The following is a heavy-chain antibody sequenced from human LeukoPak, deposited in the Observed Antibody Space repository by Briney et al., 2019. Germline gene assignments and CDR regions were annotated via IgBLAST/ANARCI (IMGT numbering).Heavy chain of an antibody. CDR2: INHSGST. J-gene: IGHJ4*02. D-gene: IGHD6-19*01. V-gene: IGHV4-34*01. CDR3: AKTGGLRHY. CDR1: GGSFSGYY. Sequence: SETLSLTCAVYGGSFSGYYWSWIRQPPGKGLEWIGEINHSGSTNYNPSLKSRVTISVDTSKNQFSLKLSSVTAADTAVYYCAKTGGLRHYWGQGTLVTVSS.